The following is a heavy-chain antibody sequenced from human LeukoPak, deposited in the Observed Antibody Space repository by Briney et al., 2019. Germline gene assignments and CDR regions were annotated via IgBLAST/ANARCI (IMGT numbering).Heavy chain of an antibody. V-gene: IGHV3-23*01. CDR2: ISGSGGST. CDR1: GFTFSSYA. D-gene: IGHD6-19*01. CDR3: AKDHASGWHHDS. Sequence: PGGSLRLSCAASGFTFSSYAMSWVRQAPGKGLEWVSGISGSGGSTYYADSVKGRFTISRDNAKNSLYLQMNSLRAEDTAFYYCAKDHASGWHHDSWGQGTLVIISS. J-gene: IGHJ4*02.